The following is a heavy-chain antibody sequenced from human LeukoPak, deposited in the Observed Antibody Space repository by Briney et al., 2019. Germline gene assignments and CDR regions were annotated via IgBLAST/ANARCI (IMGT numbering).Heavy chain of an antibody. CDR3: ARDYYYDSSGSFFDY. J-gene: IGHJ4*02. CDR2: IRYDGSNK. CDR1: GFTFRSYG. Sequence: GGSLRLSCAASGFTFRSYGMHWVRQAPGKGLEWVAFIRYDGSNKYYADSVKGRFTISRDNSKNTLYLQMNSLRAEDTAVYYCARDYYYDSSGSFFDYWGQGTLVTVSS. D-gene: IGHD3-22*01. V-gene: IGHV3-30*02.